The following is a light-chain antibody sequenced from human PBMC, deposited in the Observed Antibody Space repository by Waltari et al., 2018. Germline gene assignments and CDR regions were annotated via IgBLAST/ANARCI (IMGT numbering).Light chain of an antibody. CDR2: KAS. CDR3: QQYNSYRGT. J-gene: IGKJ1*01. CDR1: QSISSW. V-gene: IGKV1-5*03. Sequence: DIQMTQSPSTLSASVGDRVTITCRASQSISSWLAWYQQKPGKAPKLLIYKASSLESGVPSRFSGSGSGTEFTLTISSPQPDDFATYYCQQYNSYRGTFGQGTKVEIK.